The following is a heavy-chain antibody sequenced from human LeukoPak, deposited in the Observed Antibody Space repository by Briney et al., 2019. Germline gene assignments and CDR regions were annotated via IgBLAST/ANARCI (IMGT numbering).Heavy chain of an antibody. V-gene: IGHV4-34*01. Sequence: SETLSLTCAVYGGSFSGYYWRWIRQPPGKGLEWIGEINHSGSTNYNPSLKSRVTISVDTSKNQFSLKLSSVTAADTAVYYCARVPHYGSGSYSFYYYYYGMDVWGQGTTVTVSS. D-gene: IGHD3-10*01. CDR3: ARVPHYGSGSYSFYYYYYGMDV. CDR1: GGSFSGYY. J-gene: IGHJ6*02. CDR2: INHSGST.